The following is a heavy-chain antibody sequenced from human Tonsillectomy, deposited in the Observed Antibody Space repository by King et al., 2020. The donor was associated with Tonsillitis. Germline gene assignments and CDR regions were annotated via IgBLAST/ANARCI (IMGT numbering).Heavy chain of an antibody. D-gene: IGHD6-6*01. CDR3: ARDPLYSSSAVDY. J-gene: IGHJ4*02. CDR1: GISISSSTYY. Sequence: QLQESGPGLVKASETLSLTCTVSGISISSSTYYWGWIRQPPGKGLEWIGSIYYNGNTYQSPSLKSRVTISVDKAKNQFSLKLSSVTAADTDVYYCARDPLYSSSAVDYWGQGTLVTVS. CDR2: IYYNGNT. V-gene: IGHV4-39*07.